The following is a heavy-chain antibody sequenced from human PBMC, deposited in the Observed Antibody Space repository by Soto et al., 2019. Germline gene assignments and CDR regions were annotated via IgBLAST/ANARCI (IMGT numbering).Heavy chain of an antibody. CDR1: GGSISSSNW. V-gene: IGHV4-4*02. CDR3: ARDWRAVACISQIVREGPFDY. CDR2: IYHSGST. Sequence: QVQLQESGPGLVKPSGTLSLTCAVSGGSISSSNWWSWVRQPPGKGLEWIGEIYHSGSTNYNPSLKSRVTISVDKSQNQFSLKLSSVTAADTAVYYCARDWRAVACISQIVREGPFDYWGQGTLVTVSS. J-gene: IGHJ4*02. D-gene: IGHD6-19*01.